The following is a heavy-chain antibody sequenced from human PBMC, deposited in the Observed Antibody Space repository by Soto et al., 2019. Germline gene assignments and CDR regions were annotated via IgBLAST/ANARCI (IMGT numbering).Heavy chain of an antibody. V-gene: IGHV3-33*01. CDR3: XXXXXXXXXXXXSQH. Sequence: QVQLVESGGGVVQPGRSLRLSCAASGFTFSSYGMHXXXXXXXXXXXXLAVIWYDGSNEYYADSVKGRFTISRDNSKXXXXXXXXXXXXXXXXXXXXXXXXXXXXXXXXSQHWGQGTLVTVSS. J-gene: IGHJ1*01. CDR1: GFTFSSYG. CDR2: IWYDGSNE.